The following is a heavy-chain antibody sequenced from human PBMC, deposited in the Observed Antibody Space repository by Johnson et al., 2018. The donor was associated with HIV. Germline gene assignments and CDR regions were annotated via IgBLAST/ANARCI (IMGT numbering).Heavy chain of an antibody. J-gene: IGHJ3*02. CDR2: FNWNGGST. D-gene: IGHD1-26*01. CDR1: GFTFDDYG. Sequence: VQLVESGGGLVPPGGSLRLSCAASGFTFDDYGMSWVRQAPGKGLEWVSGFNWNGGSTGSADSVKGRFTISRDNAKNSLYLQMNSLRAEDTALYYCARDGPRGSYGAFDIWGQGTMVTVSS. V-gene: IGHV3-20*04. CDR3: ARDGPRGSYGAFDI.